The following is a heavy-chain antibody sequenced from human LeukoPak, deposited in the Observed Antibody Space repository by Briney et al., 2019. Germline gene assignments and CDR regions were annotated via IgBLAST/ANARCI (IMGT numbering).Heavy chain of an antibody. V-gene: IGHV3-7*05. CDR1: GFSFSTSW. Sequence: GGSLRLSCVASGFSFSTSWMNWVRQAPGKEPEWVANINEDGSEKRYVDSVKGRFTISRDNPKNSLYLEMDSLRVEDTAVDYCARGGISRAAFDVWGQGTMVTVS. CDR3: ARGGISRAAFDV. CDR2: INEDGSEK. D-gene: IGHD2-21*01. J-gene: IGHJ3*01.